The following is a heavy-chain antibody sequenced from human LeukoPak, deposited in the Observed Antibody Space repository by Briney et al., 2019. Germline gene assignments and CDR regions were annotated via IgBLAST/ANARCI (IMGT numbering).Heavy chain of an antibody. J-gene: IGHJ3*02. V-gene: IGHV1-18*01. CDR3: ARHPQRIAAAAAGACDI. Sequence: ASVKVSCKASGYTFTSYGISWVRQAPGQGLEGMGWISAYNGNTNYAQKLQGRVTMTTDTSTSTGYMELRSLRSDDTAVYYCARHPQRIAAAAAGACDIWGQGTMVTVSS. D-gene: IGHD6-13*01. CDR1: GYTFTSYG. CDR2: ISAYNGNT.